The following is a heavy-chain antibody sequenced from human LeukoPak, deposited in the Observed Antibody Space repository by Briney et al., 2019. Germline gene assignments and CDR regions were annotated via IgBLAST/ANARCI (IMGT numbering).Heavy chain of an antibody. V-gene: IGHV3-48*04. J-gene: IGHJ4*02. CDR2: ISSSSSTI. CDR3: VRITTVHFDY. CDR1: GFIFSSYD. Sequence: GGSLRLSCAASGFIFSSYDMNWVRQAPGKGLEWVSYISSSSSTIYYADSVKGRFTISRDNAKNSLYLQMDSLRAEDTAVYYCVRITTVHFDYWGQGALVAVSS. D-gene: IGHD1-14*01.